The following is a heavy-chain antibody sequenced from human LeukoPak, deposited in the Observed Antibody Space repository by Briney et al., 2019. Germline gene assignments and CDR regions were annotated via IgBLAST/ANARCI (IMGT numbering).Heavy chain of an antibody. V-gene: IGHV3-9*01. D-gene: IGHD6-19*01. CDR3: AEDIGEEQWRGIDL. CDR1: GFTFDEYA. CDR2: TSWNSNNI. J-gene: IGHJ4*02. Sequence: GRSLRLSCAASGFTFDEYAMHWVRQAPGKGLEWVSGTSWNSNNIVYADSVKGRFTISRDNAKNSLYLQMNSLRVEDTALYYCAEDIGEEQWRGIDLWGQGTLVTVSS.